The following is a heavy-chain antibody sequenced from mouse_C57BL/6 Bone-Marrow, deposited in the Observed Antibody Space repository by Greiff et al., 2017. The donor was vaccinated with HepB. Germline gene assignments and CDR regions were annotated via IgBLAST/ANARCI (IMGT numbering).Heavy chain of an antibody. CDR2: INPNNGGT. CDR1: GYTFTDYN. CDR3: AREVYYYGSSYDAMDY. Sequence: EVQLQQSGPELVKPGASVKMSCKASGYTFTDYNMHWVKQSHGKSLEWIGYINPNNGGTSYNQKFKGKATLTVNKSSSTAYMELRSLTSEDSAVYDCAREVYYYGSSYDAMDYWGQGTSVTVSS. D-gene: IGHD1-1*01. J-gene: IGHJ4*01. V-gene: IGHV1-22*01.